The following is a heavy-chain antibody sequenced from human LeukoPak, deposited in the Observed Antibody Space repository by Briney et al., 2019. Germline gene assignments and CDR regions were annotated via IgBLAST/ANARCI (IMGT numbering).Heavy chain of an antibody. CDR1: GFTFSSHS. Sequence: PGGSLRLSCAASGFTFSSHSMNWVRQTPGKGLEWVSYISTSGSTTYYADSVKGRFTISRDNAKNSVYLQMNTLRVEDTAVYYCASGATGPRGYWYFDLWGRGTLVTVSS. CDR3: ASGATGPRGYWYFDL. V-gene: IGHV3-48*01. J-gene: IGHJ2*01. CDR2: ISTSGSTT. D-gene: IGHD3-9*01.